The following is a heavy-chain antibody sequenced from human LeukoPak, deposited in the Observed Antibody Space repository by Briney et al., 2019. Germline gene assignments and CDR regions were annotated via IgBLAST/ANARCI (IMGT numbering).Heavy chain of an antibody. CDR3: ARLDGGVVPGWYVGIDP. CDR1: GGSIAGSSYS. V-gene: IGHV4-39*01. Sequence: KSSETLSLTCTVSGGSIAGSSYSWGWIRQSPGKGLEWIGSIYYSGRTYYNLSLKSRVTISVDTSKTQFSLKLSSVTAADTAVYYCARLDGGVVPGWYVGIDPWGQGTLVTVSS. J-gene: IGHJ5*02. CDR2: IYYSGRT. D-gene: IGHD6-19*01.